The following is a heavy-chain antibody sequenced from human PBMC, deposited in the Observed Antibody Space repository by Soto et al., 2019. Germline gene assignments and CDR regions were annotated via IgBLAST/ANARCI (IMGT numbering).Heavy chain of an antibody. CDR3: ARGRNKRQWLVLVGRRDSWFDP. CDR2: INHSGST. V-gene: IGHV4-34*01. Sequence: PSETLSLTCAVYGGSFSGYYWSWIRQPPGKGLEWIGEINHSGSTNYNPSLKSRVTISVDTSKNQFSLKLSSVTAADTAVYYCARGRNKRQWLVLVGRRDSWFDPWGQGTLVTVSS. CDR1: GGSFSGYY. J-gene: IGHJ5*02. D-gene: IGHD6-19*01.